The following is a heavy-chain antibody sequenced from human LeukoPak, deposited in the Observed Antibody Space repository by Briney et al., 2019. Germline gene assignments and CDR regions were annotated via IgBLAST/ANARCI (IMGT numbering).Heavy chain of an antibody. J-gene: IGHJ4*02. V-gene: IGHV3-23*01. D-gene: IGHD3-10*01. CDR3: ARRGVVIRVILVGFHKEAYYFDS. CDR1: GITLSNYG. CDR2: ISGSGGST. Sequence: GGSLRLSCAVSGITLSNYGMSWVRQAPGKGLEWVAGISGSGGSTHYADSVKGRFTISRDNPKNTLYLQLNSLRAEDTAVYFCARRGVVIRVILVGFHKEAYYFDSWGQGALVTVSS.